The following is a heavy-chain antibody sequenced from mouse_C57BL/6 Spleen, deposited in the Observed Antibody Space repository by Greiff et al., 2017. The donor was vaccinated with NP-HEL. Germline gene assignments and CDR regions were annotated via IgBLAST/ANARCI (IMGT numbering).Heavy chain of an antibody. D-gene: IGHD1-1*01. CDR1: GYAFRSSW. CDR3: ARGILRYYFDY. J-gene: IGHJ2*01. CDR2: IYPGDGDT. V-gene: IGHV1-82*01. Sequence: QVQLKESGPELVKPGASVKISCKASGYAFRSSWMNWVKQRPGKGLEWIGRIYPGDGDTNYNGKFKGKATLTADKSSSTAYMQLSSLTSEDSAVYVCARGILRYYFDYWGQGTTLTVSS.